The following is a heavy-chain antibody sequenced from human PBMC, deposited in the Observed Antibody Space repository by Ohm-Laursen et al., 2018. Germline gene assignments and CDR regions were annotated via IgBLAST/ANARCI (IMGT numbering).Heavy chain of an antibody. J-gene: IGHJ4*02. CDR3: TRQERGNWNDVPVDY. Sequence: GSLRLSCTAPGFTFSGSAMHWVRQASGKGLEWVGRIRSEAHSYATGYAASVKGRFTISRDDSKNTAYLQMNSLKTEDTAVYYCTRQERGNWNDVPVDYWGQGTLVAVSS. CDR1: GFTFSGSA. D-gene: IGHD1-20*01. V-gene: IGHV3-73*01. CDR2: IRSEAHSYAT.